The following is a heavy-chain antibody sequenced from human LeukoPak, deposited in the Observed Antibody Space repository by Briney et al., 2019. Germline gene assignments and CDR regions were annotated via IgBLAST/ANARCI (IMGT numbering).Heavy chain of an antibody. CDR1: GFTFSSYG. CDR3: AKDLTVTTLDY. V-gene: IGHV3-30*02. CDR2: IRYDGGNK. J-gene: IGHJ4*02. D-gene: IGHD4-17*01. Sequence: PGGSLRLSCAASGFTFSSYGMHWVRQAPGKGLEWVAFIRYDGGNKYYADSVKGRFTTSRDNSKNTLYLQMNSLRAEDTAVYYCAKDLTVTTLDYWGQGTLVTVSS.